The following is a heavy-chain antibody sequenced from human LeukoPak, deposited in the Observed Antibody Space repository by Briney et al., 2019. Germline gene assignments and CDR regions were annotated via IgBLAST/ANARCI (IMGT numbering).Heavy chain of an antibody. CDR1: GGSFSGYY. Sequence: SETLSLTCAVYGGSFSGYYWSWIRQPPGKGLEWIGEINHSGSTNYNPSLKSRVTISVDTSKNQFSLKLSSVTAADTAVYYCARLDFWSGYPHHYYYYGMDVWGQGTTVTVSS. D-gene: IGHD3-3*01. V-gene: IGHV4-34*01. CDR2: INHSGST. J-gene: IGHJ6*02. CDR3: ARLDFWSGYPHHYYYYGMDV.